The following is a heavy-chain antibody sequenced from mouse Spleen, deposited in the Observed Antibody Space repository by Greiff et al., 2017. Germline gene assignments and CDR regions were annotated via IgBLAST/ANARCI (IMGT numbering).Heavy chain of an antibody. CDR3: ARDREGWFAY. Sequence: EVKRMESGGGLVKPGGSLKLSCAASGFTFSSYAMSWVRQSPEKRLEWVAEISSGGSYTYYPDTVTGRFTISRDNAKNTLYLEMSSLRSEDTAMYYCARDREGWFAYWGQGTLVTVSA. CDR1: GFTFSSYA. CDR2: ISSGGSYT. V-gene: IGHV5-9-4*01. J-gene: IGHJ3*01.